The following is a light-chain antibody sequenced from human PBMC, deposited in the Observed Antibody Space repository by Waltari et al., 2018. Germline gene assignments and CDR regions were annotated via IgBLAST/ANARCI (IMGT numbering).Light chain of an antibody. J-gene: IGKJ1*01. CDR1: QSIRPF. Sequence: DLQMTQSPSSLSASVGDRLTITCRARQSIRPFLNWYQQKPGKAPKLLIYDASKLETAVPSRFSGSGSGTDFALAISSLQPEDFATYYCQQSYTAPRTFGQGTKV. V-gene: IGKV1-39*01. CDR3: QQSYTAPRT. CDR2: DAS.